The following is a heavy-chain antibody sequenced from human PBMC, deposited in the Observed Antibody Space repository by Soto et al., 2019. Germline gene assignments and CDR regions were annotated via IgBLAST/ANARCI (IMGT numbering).Heavy chain of an antibody. V-gene: IGHV4-38-2*01. D-gene: IGHD2-15*01. J-gene: IGHJ3*01. Sequence: SETLSLTCAVSGFSISSGNYWGWIRKHPGKGLEWIGSVYQGGNTYYNPSLKSRVSISIDLSKNQLSLKLTSVNAADTAAYYCARARLYDAFNVWGQGTVVTVSS. CDR2: VYQGGNT. CDR1: GFSISSGNY. CDR3: ARARLYDAFNV.